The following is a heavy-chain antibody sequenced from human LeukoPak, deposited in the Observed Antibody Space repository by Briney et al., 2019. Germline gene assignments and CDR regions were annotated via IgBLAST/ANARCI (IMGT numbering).Heavy chain of an antibody. CDR1: GYTFTGYY. CDR2: INPNSGGT. Sequence: GASVKVSCKASGYTFTGYYMHWVRQAPGQGLEWMGRINPNSGGTNYAQKFQGRVTMTRDTSISTAYMELSRLRSYDTAVYYCARDYLDYDFWSGYYGNWFDPWGQGTLVTVSS. V-gene: IGHV1-2*06. J-gene: IGHJ5*02. CDR3: ARDYLDYDFWSGYYGNWFDP. D-gene: IGHD3-3*01.